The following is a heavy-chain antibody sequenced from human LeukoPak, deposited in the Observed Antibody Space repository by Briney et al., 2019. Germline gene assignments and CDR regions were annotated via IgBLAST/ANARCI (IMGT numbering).Heavy chain of an antibody. V-gene: IGHV4-61*01. CDR1: GASVSSDNYY. Sequence: PSETLSLTCTVSGASVSSDNYYWSWIRQPPGKGLEWIGYIYYSGSANYNPSLKSRVTISVDTSKNQFSLKLRSVTAADTAVYYCARPGWGYQPWAFDIWGQGTMVTVSS. CDR2: IYYSGSA. J-gene: IGHJ3*02. CDR3: ARPGWGYQPWAFDI. D-gene: IGHD3-16*02.